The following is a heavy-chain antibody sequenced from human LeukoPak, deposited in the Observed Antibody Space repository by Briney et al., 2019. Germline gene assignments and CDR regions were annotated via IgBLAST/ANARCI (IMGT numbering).Heavy chain of an antibody. Sequence: GGSLRLSCAASGFTFSSYAMSWLRQAPGKGLEWVSSISGSYGTTYYADSVKGRFTIPRDNSKNTLYLQMNNLRAEDTALYYCAKGNIAELPAAPYYWGQGTLVTVSS. CDR1: GFTFSSYA. CDR2: ISGSYGTT. CDR3: AKGNIAELPAAPYY. J-gene: IGHJ4*02. D-gene: IGHD2-2*01. V-gene: IGHV3-23*01.